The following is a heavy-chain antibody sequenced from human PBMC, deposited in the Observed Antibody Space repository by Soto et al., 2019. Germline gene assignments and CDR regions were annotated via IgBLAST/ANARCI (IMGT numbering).Heavy chain of an antibody. D-gene: IGHD2-2*01. J-gene: IGHJ4*02. CDR3: ARAMAYCSSTDCYPFDY. CDR2: TYYRSKWYN. Sequence: SQTLSLTCAISGDSVSSNTAAWNWIRQSPSRGLEWLGRTYYRSKWYNDYAVSVKSRVTISPDTSKNQFSLQLNSVTPEDTAVYYCARAMAYCSSTDCYPFDYWGQGTLVTVSS. V-gene: IGHV6-1*01. CDR1: GDSVSSNTAA.